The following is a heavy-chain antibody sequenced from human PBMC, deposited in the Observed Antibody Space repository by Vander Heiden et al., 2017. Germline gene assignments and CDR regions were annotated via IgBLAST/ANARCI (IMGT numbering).Heavy chain of an antibody. CDR2: ISGSGGST. CDR3: ASKYYDFWSGYYWSGMDV. V-gene: IGHV3-23*01. D-gene: IGHD3-3*01. J-gene: IGHJ6*02. CDR1: GLALRSCA. Sequence: EVQLLESGGGLVQPGGSLRLSGAASGLALRSCAMSWGRQAPGKGLQWVSAISGSGGSTYYADSVKGRFTISRDNSKNTLYLQMNSLRAEDTAVYYCASKYYDFWSGYYWSGMDVWGQGTTVTVSS.